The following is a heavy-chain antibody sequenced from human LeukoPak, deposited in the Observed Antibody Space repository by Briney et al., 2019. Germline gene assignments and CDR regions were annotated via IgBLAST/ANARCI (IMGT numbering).Heavy chain of an antibody. D-gene: IGHD2-15*01. V-gene: IGHV4-30-4*08. CDR3: ARVVVVAATGIRFDP. CDR2: IYYSGST. J-gene: IGHJ5*02. Sequence: SQTLSLTCTVSGGSISSGDHYWSWIRQPPGKGLEWSGYIYYSGSTYYNPSLKSRVTISVDTSKNQLSLKLSSVTAADTAVYYCARVVVVAATGIRFDPWGQGTLVTVSS. CDR1: GGSISSGDHY.